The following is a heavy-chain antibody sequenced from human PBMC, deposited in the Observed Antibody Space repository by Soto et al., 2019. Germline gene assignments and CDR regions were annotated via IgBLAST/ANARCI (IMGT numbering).Heavy chain of an antibody. CDR2: INPSGGST. Sequence: ASVKGSCKASGYTFTSYHMHWVRQAPGQGLEWMGIINPSGGSTSYAQKFQGRVTMTRDTSTSTVYMELSSLRSEDTAVYYCARGKEIQLWSHYYYYYGMDVWGQGTTVTVSS. D-gene: IGHD5-18*01. V-gene: IGHV1-46*01. CDR3: ARGKEIQLWSHYYYYYGMDV. CDR1: GYTFTSYH. J-gene: IGHJ6*02.